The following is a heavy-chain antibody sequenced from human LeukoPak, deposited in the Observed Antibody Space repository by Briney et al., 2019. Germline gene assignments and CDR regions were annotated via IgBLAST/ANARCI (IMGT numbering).Heavy chain of an antibody. CDR1: GFTFSDFY. CDR2: ISSSSTFI. V-gene: IGHV3-11*05. Sequence: KPGGSLRLSCAASGFTFSDFYMTWIRQAPGKGLEWVSYISSSSTFINYADSVKGRFTISRDNARNSLYLQMNSLRAEDTAVYYCARVSGGNSYYFDYWGQGTLVTVSS. J-gene: IGHJ4*02. D-gene: IGHD4-23*01. CDR3: ARVSGGNSYYFDY.